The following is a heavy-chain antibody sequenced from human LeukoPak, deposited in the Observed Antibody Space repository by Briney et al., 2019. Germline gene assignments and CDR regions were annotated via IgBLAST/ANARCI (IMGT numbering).Heavy chain of an antibody. CDR1: GGFISSGGYS. D-gene: IGHD3-9*01. Sequence: SKTLSLTCAVSGGFISSGGYSCSWIRQPPGKGPEWVGYIYHSGSTYYNPSLNSRVTISVDSSQNQFPLHPSSATASGTTVYYCARDYYDSFDYWGQGTLVTVSS. V-gene: IGHV4-30-2*01. J-gene: IGHJ4*02. CDR2: IYHSGST. CDR3: ARDYYDSFDY.